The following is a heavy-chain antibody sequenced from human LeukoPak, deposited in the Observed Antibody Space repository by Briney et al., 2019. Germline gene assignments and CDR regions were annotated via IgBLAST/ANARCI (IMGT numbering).Heavy chain of an antibody. CDR2: MNPNSGNT. D-gene: IGHD6-19*01. V-gene: IGHV1-8*01. CDR3: ATNPSSGWYLDY. CDR1: GYTFTSYD. J-gene: IGHJ4*02. Sequence: GASVKVSCKASGYTFTSYDINWVRQATGQGLEWMGWMNPNSGNTGYAQKFQGRVTMTEDTSTDTAYMELSSLRSEDTAVYYCATNPSSGWYLDYWGQGTLVTVSS.